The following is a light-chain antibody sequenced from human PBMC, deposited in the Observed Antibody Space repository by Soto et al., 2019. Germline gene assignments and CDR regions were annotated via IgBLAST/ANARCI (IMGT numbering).Light chain of an antibody. CDR3: QQYITWPIT. CDR2: AAS. J-gene: IGKJ5*01. V-gene: IGKV3-15*01. CDR1: QSVSNN. Sequence: EIVMTHSPATLSVSPGERGTLSCRASQSVSNNLAWYQQRPGQAPRLLIFAASTRAPGIPARFGRSGSGTEFALTINNLQSDDFAVHYCQQYITWPITFGQRTRLEIK.